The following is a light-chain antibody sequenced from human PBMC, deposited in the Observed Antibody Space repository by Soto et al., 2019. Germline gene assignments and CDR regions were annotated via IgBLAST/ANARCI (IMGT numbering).Light chain of an antibody. CDR3: CSYAGCSTYV. V-gene: IGLV2-23*02. J-gene: IGLJ1*01. Sequence: QSVLNQPTSVPGSPGQAITISCTGTSRDDGSYNLVSWYQQHPGKAPKLMIYEVSKRPSGVSNRFSGSMSGNTASLTFSWLHAEDEADYYCCSYAGCSTYVFGSGTKVTVL. CDR1: SRDDGSYNL. CDR2: EVS.